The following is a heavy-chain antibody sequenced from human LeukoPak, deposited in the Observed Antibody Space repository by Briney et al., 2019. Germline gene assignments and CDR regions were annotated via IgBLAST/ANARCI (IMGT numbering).Heavy chain of an antibody. Sequence: SETLSLTCTVSGGSISSGSYYWSWIRQPPGKGLEWIGYIYYSGSTNYNPSLKSRVTISVDTSKNQFSLKLSSVTAADTAVYYCARHLGDYYDSSVFSSWGQGTLVTVSS. J-gene: IGHJ4*02. CDR3: ARHLGDYYDSSVFSS. D-gene: IGHD3-22*01. CDR1: GGSISSGSYY. CDR2: IYYSGST. V-gene: IGHV4-61*01.